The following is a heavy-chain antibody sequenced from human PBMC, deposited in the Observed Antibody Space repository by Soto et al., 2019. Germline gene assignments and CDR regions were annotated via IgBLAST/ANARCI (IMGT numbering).Heavy chain of an antibody. CDR1: GLTLRNYA. J-gene: IGHJ4*02. Sequence: PGGSLRLSCAASGLTLRNYAMDWVRQAPGKGLEWVSAISNSFSDGNTHYADSVKGRFNLSRDNDKNTAFPEMNSLRAEDTAVYYCAKVGSPEGGTYLDHWGQGTLVTVSS. CDR2: ISNSFSDGNT. CDR3: AKVGSPEGGTYLDH. V-gene: IGHV3-23*01. D-gene: IGHD3-10*01.